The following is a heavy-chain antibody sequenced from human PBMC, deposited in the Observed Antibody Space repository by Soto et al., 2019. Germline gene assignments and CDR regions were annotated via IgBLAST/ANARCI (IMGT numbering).Heavy chain of an antibody. D-gene: IGHD6-25*01. V-gene: IGHV4-59*02. CDR3: ARPHGGSGGWDNWFDP. Sequence: PSETLSLTCTVSGVSVSPYYWSWIRQPPGKGLEWIGYIYYSGSTNYNPSLKSRVTISVDTSKNQFSLKLSSVTASDTAVYYCARPHGGSGGWDNWFDPWGQGTLVTVSS. CDR2: IYYSGST. J-gene: IGHJ5*02. CDR1: GVSVSPYY.